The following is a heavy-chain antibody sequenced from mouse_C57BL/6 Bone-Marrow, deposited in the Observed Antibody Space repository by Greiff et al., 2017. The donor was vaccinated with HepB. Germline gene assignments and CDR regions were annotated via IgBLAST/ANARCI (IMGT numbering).Heavy chain of an antibody. Sequence: EVKLVESGGGLVKPGGSLKLSCAASGFTFSSYAMSWVRQTPEKRLEWVATISDGGSYTYYPDNVKGRFTISRDNAKNNLYLHMSHLKSEDTAMYYCARDFDYDGGYWGQGTTLTVSS. D-gene: IGHD2-4*01. J-gene: IGHJ2*01. CDR1: GFTFSSYA. CDR3: ARDFDYDGGY. V-gene: IGHV5-4*01. CDR2: ISDGGSYT.